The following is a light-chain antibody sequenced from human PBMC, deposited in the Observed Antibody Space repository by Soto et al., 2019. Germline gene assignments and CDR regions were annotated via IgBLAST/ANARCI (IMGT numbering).Light chain of an antibody. V-gene: IGKV3-20*01. Sequence: EIVLTQSPGTLSLSPGERSTLSFRASQSVSNNYLAWYQQKPCQAPRLLSYGASNRATGIPDRFSGSGSGTDFTLTISRLEPEDFAVYYCQQYGSSGTFGQGTKVDIK. CDR2: GAS. CDR3: QQYGSSGT. J-gene: IGKJ1*01. CDR1: QSVSNNY.